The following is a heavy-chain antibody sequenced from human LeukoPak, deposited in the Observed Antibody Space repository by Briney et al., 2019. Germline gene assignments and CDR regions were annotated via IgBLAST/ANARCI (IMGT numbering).Heavy chain of an antibody. Sequence: PGGSLRLSCAASGFTFSSYSMNWVRQAPGKGLEWIGSIYYSGSTYYNPSVKSRVTISVDTSKNQFSLKLSSVTAADTAVYYCARTTYYDFWSGYSNFDYWGQGILVTVSS. V-gene: IGHV4-59*05. CDR3: ARTTYYDFWSGYSNFDY. D-gene: IGHD3-3*01. CDR1: GFTFSSYSMN. J-gene: IGHJ4*02. CDR2: IYYSGST.